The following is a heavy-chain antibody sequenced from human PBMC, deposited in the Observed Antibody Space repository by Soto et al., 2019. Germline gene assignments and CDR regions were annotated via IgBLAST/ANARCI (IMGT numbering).Heavy chain of an antibody. V-gene: IGHV3-30*18. Sequence: QVQLVESGGGVVQPGRSLRLSCAASGFTFRNFGMHWVRQAPGKGLEWVAVISYDGTNKYYADSVKGRFTISRDNSKNTLYLQINSLRAEDTAVYYCAKAVPRFVVVTASDYWGQGTLVTVSS. J-gene: IGHJ4*02. CDR2: ISYDGTNK. CDR1: GFTFRNFG. D-gene: IGHD2-21*02. CDR3: AKAVPRFVVVTASDY.